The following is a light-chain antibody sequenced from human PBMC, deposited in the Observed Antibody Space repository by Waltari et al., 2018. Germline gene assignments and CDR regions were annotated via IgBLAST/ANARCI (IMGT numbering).Light chain of an antibody. CDR2: AAS. J-gene: IGKJ4*01. CDR3: QQTYSTPLT. Sequence: DIQMTQSPSSLSASVGDRVTITCRASQSITTSLNWYQQLQGKAPILLISAASSLQSGVPSRFSGSGSGTDFTLAISSLQAEDFATYYCQQTYSTPLTFGGGTKVEIK. V-gene: IGKV1-39*01. CDR1: QSITTS.